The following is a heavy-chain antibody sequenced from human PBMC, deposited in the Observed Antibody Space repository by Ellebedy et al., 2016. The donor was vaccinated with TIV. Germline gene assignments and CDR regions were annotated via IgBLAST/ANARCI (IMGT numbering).Heavy chain of an antibody. Sequence: GESLKISCAASEFTVSDYFMTWVRQAPGKGLEWVSVIYKNGGTNYTDSVNGRFTITRDDSKNTLYLQMNSLRAEDTAVYYCARDPGGGGDYGDNWFDPWGQGTLVTVSS. CDR3: ARDPGGGGDYGDNWFDP. CDR1: EFTVSDYF. D-gene: IGHD3-10*01. J-gene: IGHJ5*02. V-gene: IGHV3-66*01. CDR2: IYKNGGT.